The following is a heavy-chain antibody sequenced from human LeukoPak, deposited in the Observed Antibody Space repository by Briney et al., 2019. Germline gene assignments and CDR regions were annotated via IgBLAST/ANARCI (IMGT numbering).Heavy chain of an antibody. V-gene: IGHV4-59*08. CDR3: ARHSRAYSSTPGTFEY. CDR1: GASISDYY. Sequence: SETLSLTCTVSGASISDYYWSWIRQPPGKGLEWFGYIYYTGSTKYNPSLESRVTISIDTSKNHLYLKLSSVTAADTAMYYCARHSRAYSSTPGTFEYWGQGTLVTVSS. D-gene: IGHD2-2*01. J-gene: IGHJ4*02. CDR2: IYYTGST.